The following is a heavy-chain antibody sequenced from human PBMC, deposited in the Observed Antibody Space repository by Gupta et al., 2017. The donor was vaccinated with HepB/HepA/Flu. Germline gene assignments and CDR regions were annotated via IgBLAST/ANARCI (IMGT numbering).Heavy chain of an antibody. J-gene: IGHJ4*01. Sequence: EVQLVESGGGLVKPGGSLRLSCAASGFTFMSYIINCVRQTPVKVLDCVSSISSSCSYIYYADSVNGRFTISRDNAKNSLYLQMNSLRAEDTAVYYCARALMVGAFDYWGHGT. CDR1: GFTFMSYI. CDR3: ARALMVGAFDY. D-gene: IGHD1-26*01. V-gene: IGHV3-21*01. CDR2: ISSSCSYI.